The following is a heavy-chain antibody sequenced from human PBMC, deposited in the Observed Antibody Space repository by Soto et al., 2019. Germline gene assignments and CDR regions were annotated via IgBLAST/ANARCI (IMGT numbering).Heavy chain of an antibody. J-gene: IGHJ3*02. V-gene: IGHV4-39*01. CDR2: IYYSGST. D-gene: IGHD2-21*02. CDR3: ARLFGDPDAFDI. CDR1: GGSISSSSYY. Sequence: QLQLQESGPGLVKPSETLSLTCTVSGGSISSSSYYWGWIRQPPGKGLEWIGSIYYSGSTYYNPSLKSRVTISVDTSKNQFSLKLSSVTAADTAVYYCARLFGDPDAFDIWGQGTMVTVSS.